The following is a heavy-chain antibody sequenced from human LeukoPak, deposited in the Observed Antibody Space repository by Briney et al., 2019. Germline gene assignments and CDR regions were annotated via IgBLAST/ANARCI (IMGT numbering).Heavy chain of an antibody. V-gene: IGHV3-33*01. CDR3: ARENYDFWSGYLAYYYYMDV. J-gene: IGHJ6*03. CDR2: IRYDGSKK. CDR1: GFTFSSHG. Sequence: GGSLRLSCAASGFTFSSHGMHWVRQAPGKGLEWVAVIRYDGSKKYYADSVKGQFTISRDNSKNTLYLQMNRLRAEDTAVYYCARENYDFWSGYLAYYYYMDVWGKGTTVTVSS. D-gene: IGHD3-3*01.